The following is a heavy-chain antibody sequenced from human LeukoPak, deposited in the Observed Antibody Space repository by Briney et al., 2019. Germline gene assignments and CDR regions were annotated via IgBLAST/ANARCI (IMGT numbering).Heavy chain of an antibody. CDR2: ISGSGGST. CDR3: AKDPDCTSGVCYTFFDY. J-gene: IGHJ4*02. CDR1: GFTFSNYA. Sequence: GGSLRLSCAASGFTFSNYAMNWVRRTPGKGLEWISAISGSGGSTYYADSVKGRFTIFRDNFKNTLYLQMNSLRAEDTAVYYCAKDPDCTSGVCYTFFDYWGQGTLVTVSS. D-gene: IGHD2-8*01. V-gene: IGHV3-23*01.